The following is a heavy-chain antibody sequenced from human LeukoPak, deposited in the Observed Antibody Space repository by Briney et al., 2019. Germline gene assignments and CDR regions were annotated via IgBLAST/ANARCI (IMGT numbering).Heavy chain of an antibody. J-gene: IGHJ4*02. CDR1: RFTFSNYW. D-gene: IGHD2-21*01. Sequence: GGSLRLSCGASRFTFSNYWMSWVRQVPGKGLEWVGRIRRKTDGETTDHAAPVKGRFTISRDDSKNTLYLQMNSLKTEDTAVYYCVTDLVIKGYFDYWGQGALVTVSS. CDR2: IRRKTDGETT. CDR3: VTDLVIKGYFDY. V-gene: IGHV3-15*01.